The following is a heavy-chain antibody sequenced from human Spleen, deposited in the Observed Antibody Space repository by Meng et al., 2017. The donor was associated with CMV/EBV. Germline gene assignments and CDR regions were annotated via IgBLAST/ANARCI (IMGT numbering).Heavy chain of an antibody. CDR3: AVQPIYSRFDY. D-gene: IGHD6-13*01. V-gene: IGHV3-23*01. Sequence: AGSGFNFGNYAMSWVRQAPGKGLEWVSTINGVGGDGAYYVESVKGRFNISRDNSKKTLYLQMNNLRVEDTAIYYCAVQPIYSRFDYWGQGTLVTVSS. CDR1: GFNFGNYA. CDR2: INGVGGDGA. J-gene: IGHJ4*02.